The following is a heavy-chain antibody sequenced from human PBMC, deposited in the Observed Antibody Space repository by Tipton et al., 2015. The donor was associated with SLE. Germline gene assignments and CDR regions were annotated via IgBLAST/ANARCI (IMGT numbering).Heavy chain of an antibody. D-gene: IGHD4-11*01. CDR1: GFTFSSYA. J-gene: IGHJ2*01. CDR2: ISGSGGST. CDR3: AKDRGYSNYVETYWYFDL. V-gene: IGHV3-23*01. Sequence: SLRLSCAASGFTFSSYAMSWVRQAPGKGLEWVSAISGSGGSTYYADSVKGRFTISRDNSKNTLYLQMNSLRAEDTAVYYCAKDRGYSNYVETYWYFDLWGRRTLVTVSS.